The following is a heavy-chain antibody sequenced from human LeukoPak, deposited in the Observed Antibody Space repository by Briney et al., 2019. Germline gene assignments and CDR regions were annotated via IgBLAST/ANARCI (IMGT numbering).Heavy chain of an antibody. CDR2: ISSSSSYI. CDR1: GFTFSSYS. CDR3: ARGYDSGGYSPTPFDY. D-gene: IGHD3-22*01. Sequence: GGSLRLSCAASGFTFSSYSMNWVRQAPGKGLEWVSSISSSSSYIYYADSVKGRLTISRDNAKKSLYLQVNSLRVEDTAVYYCARGYDSGGYSPTPFDYWGQGTLVTVSS. J-gene: IGHJ4*02. V-gene: IGHV3-21*01.